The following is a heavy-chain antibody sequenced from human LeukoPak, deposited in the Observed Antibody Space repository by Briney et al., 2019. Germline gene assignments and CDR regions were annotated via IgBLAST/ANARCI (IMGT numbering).Heavy chain of an antibody. CDR3: ARGPGIAAAGWGIAFDI. J-gene: IGHJ3*02. Sequence: PSETLSLTCTVSGGSISSGSYYWSWIRQPAGKGLEWIGRIYTSGSTNYNPSLKSRVTISVDTSKNQFSLKLSSVTAADTAVYYCARGPGIAAAGWGIAFDIWGQGTMVTVSS. CDR2: IYTSGST. CDR1: GGSISSGSYY. V-gene: IGHV4-61*02. D-gene: IGHD6-13*01.